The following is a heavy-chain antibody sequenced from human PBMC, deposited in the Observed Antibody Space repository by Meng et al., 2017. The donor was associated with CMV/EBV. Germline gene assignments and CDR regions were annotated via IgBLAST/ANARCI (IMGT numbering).Heavy chain of an antibody. J-gene: IGHJ4*02. V-gene: IGHV4-34*01. CDR1: GGSFSGYY. Sequence: SETLSLTCAVHGGSFSGYYWSWIRQPPGKGLEWIGEINHSGSTNYNPSLKSRVTISVDTSKNQFSLKLSSVTAADTAVYYCASITRRYSSGWYVGSNGVQNDYWGQGTLVTVSS. CDR3: ASITRRYSSGWYVGSNGVQNDY. D-gene: IGHD6-19*01. CDR2: INHSGST.